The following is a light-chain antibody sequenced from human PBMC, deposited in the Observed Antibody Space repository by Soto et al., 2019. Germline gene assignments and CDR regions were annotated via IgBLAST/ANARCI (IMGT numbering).Light chain of an antibody. CDR1: PGISSY. V-gene: IGKV1-8*01. CDR3: QQYYSYPPWP. CDR2: AAS. J-gene: IGKJ1*01. Sequence: AIRMTQSPSSLSASTGDRVTIPCRASPGISSYLAWYQQKPGKAPELLIYAASTLQSGVPSRFSGSGSGTDFTLTISCLQSEDLATYDCQQYYSYPPWPCGQGTKVEI.